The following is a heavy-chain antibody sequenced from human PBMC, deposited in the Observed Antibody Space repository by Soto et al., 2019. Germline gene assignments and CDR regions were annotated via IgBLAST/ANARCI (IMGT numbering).Heavy chain of an antibody. D-gene: IGHD5-12*01. J-gene: IGHJ4*02. Sequence: GESLKISCAASGFTFSSYGMHWVRQAPGKGLEWVAVISYDGSNKYYADSVKGRFTISRDNSKNTLYLQMNSLRAEDTAVYYCAKEGSRDGYKNGGYFDYWGQGTLVTVSS. CDR2: ISYDGSNK. CDR3: AKEGSRDGYKNGGYFDY. CDR1: GFTFSSYG. V-gene: IGHV3-30*18.